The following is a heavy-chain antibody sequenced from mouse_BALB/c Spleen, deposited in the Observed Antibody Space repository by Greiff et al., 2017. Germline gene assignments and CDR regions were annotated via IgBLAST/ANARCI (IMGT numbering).Heavy chain of an antibody. V-gene: IGHV14-3*02. CDR2: IDPANGNT. D-gene: IGHD2-3*01. Sequence: VQLKQSGAELVKPGASVKLSCTASGFNIKDTYMHWVKQRPEQGLEWIGRIDPANGNTKYDPKFQGKATITADTSSNTAYLQLSSLTSEDTAVYYCARGGLLGYFDYWGQGTTLTVSS. CDR1: GFNIKDTY. CDR3: ARGGLLGYFDY. J-gene: IGHJ2*01.